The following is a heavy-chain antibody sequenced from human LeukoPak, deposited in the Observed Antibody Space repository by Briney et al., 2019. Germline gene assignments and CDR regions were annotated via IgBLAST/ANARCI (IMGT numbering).Heavy chain of an antibody. J-gene: IGHJ6*03. CDR3: ARVSAYGSGSYRAYYMDV. CDR2: INHSGST. D-gene: IGHD3-10*01. CDR1: GGSFSGYY. V-gene: IGHV4-34*01. Sequence: PSETLSLTCAVYGGSFSGYYWSWIRQPPGKGLEWIGEINHSGSTNYNPSLKSRVTISVDTSKNQFSLKLSSVTAADTAVYYCARVSAYGSGSYRAYYMDVWGKGTTVTVSS.